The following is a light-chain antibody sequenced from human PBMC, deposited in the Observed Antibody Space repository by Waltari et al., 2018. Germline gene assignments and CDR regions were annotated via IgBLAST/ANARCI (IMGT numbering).Light chain of an antibody. Sequence: AIQVTQSPSSLSASVGDRVIITCRASQDLDNWLAWYQQKPGKAPKLLIYGASVLESGVPSRFSGSGSGTDFTLTISSLQPEDFATYYCQQLHSYPRAFGGGTKVESK. V-gene: IGKV1-13*02. CDR2: GAS. J-gene: IGKJ4*01. CDR3: QQLHSYPRA. CDR1: QDLDNW.